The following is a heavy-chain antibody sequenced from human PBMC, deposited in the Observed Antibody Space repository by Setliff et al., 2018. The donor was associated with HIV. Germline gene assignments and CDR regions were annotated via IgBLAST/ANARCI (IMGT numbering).Heavy chain of an antibody. CDR3: ARDFHVLGYCSADSCPYDASDV. CDR1: GGTFSAYA. Sequence: WASVKVSCKASGGTFSAYAVNWVRQAPGQGLEWMGRIISILGTPNYSHKFQGRVTITADKSTTTTYMELSSLRSDDTAIYYCARDFHVLGYCSADSCPYDASDVWGQGTMVTV. CDR2: IISILGTP. D-gene: IGHD2-15*01. J-gene: IGHJ3*01. V-gene: IGHV1-69*04.